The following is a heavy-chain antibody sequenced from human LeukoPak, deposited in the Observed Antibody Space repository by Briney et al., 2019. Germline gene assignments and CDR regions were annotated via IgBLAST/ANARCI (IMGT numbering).Heavy chain of an antibody. Sequence: GGSLRLSCTASGFTFGDYAMSWFRQAPGKGLEWVGFIRSKAYGGPTEYAASVKGRFTISRDDSKSIAYLQMNSLKTEDTAVYYCTRANYGRPGGRECGAFDIWGQGTMVTVSS. CDR3: TRANYGRPGGRECGAFDI. CDR1: GFTFGDYA. D-gene: IGHD4-17*01. CDR2: IRSKAYGGPT. V-gene: IGHV3-49*03. J-gene: IGHJ3*02.